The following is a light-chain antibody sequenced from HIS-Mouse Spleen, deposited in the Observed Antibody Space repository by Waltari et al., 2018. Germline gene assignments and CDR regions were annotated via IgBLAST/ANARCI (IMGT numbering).Light chain of an antibody. CDR1: SSDVGSYNL. J-gene: IGLJ3*02. Sequence: QSALTQPASVSGSPGQSITISCTGTSSDVGSYNLVSWYQQHPGNAPKRMIYEGSKRPSGVSNRFSGSKSGNTASLTISGLQAEYEADYYCCSYAGSSTLVFGGGTKLTVL. CDR3: CSYAGSSTLV. V-gene: IGLV2-23*01. CDR2: EGS.